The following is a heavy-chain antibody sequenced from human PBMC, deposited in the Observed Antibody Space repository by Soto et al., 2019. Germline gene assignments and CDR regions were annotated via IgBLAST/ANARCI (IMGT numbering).Heavy chain of an antibody. CDR1: GGSINNGGYS. V-gene: IGHV4-30-2*01. CDR2: ISHGGNT. Sequence: QLQLQESGSRLVRPSQTLPLTCAVSGGSINNGGYSWSWLRQPPGKGLEWIGYISHGGNTYYNPSLRSPVIMSIDKSKNHFSLGLKSVTAADTATYYCARTSYDILTGRLDAFDIWGQGTMVTVSS. D-gene: IGHD3-9*01. CDR3: ARTSYDILTGRLDAFDI. J-gene: IGHJ3*02.